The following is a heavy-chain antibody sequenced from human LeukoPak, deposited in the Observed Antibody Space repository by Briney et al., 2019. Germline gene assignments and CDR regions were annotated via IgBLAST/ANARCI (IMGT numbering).Heavy chain of an antibody. J-gene: IGHJ5*02. CDR1: GGSISSYY. D-gene: IGHD3-10*01. CDR2: IYYSGST. Sequence: PSETLSLTCTVSGGSISSYYWSWIRQPPGKGLEWIGYIYYSGSTNYNPSLKSRVTISVDTSKNQFSLKLSSVTAADTAVYYCARAGSGRLVRGVIMLDPWGQGTLVTISS. CDR3: ARAGSGRLVRGVIMLDP. V-gene: IGHV4-59*01.